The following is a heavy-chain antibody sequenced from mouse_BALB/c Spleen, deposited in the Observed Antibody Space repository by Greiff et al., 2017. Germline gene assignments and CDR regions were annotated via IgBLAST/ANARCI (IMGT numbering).Heavy chain of an antibody. CDR2: IRLKSNNYAT. CDR1: GFTFSNYW. V-gene: IGHV6-6*02. D-gene: IGHD1-1*01. CDR3: TRSYYYGSRYYYAMDY. J-gene: IGHJ4*01. Sequence: EVMLVESGGGLVQPGGSMKLSCVASGFTFSNYWMNWVRQSPEKGLEWVAEIRLKSNNYATHYAASVKGRFTISRDDSKSSVYLQMNNLRAEDTGIYYCTRSYYYGSRYYYAMDYWGQGTSVTVSS.